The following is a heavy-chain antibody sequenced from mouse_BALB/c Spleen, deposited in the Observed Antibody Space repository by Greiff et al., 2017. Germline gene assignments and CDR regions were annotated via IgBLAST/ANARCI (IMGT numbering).Heavy chain of an antibody. CDR2: ISSGGGST. D-gene: IGHD2-4*01. CDR3: ARRMITTYFDV. CDR1: GFAFSSYD. Sequence: EVMLVESGGGLVKPGGSLKLSCAASGFAFSSYDMSWVRQTPEKRLEWVAYISSGGGSTYYPDTVKGRFTISRDNAKNTLYLQMSSLKSEDTAMYYCARRMITTYFDVWGAGTTVTVSS. V-gene: IGHV5-12-1*01. J-gene: IGHJ1*01.